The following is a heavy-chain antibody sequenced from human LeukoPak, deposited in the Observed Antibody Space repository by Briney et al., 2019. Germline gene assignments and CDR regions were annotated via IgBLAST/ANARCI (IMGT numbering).Heavy chain of an antibody. CDR2: IKQDGSEK. V-gene: IGHV3-7*03. Sequence: PGGSLRLSCAASGFTFSSYWMSWVRQAPGKGLEWVANIKQDGSEKYYVDSVKGRFTISRDNAKNSLYLQMSSLRAEDTAVYYCARDGRYYDILTGYYTSEPLVVDYWGQGTLVTVSS. CDR1: GFTFSSYW. CDR3: ARDGRYYDILTGYYTSEPLVVDY. J-gene: IGHJ4*02. D-gene: IGHD3-9*01.